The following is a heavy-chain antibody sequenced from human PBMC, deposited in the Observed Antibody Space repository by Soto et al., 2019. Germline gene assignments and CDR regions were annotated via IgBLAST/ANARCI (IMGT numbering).Heavy chain of an antibody. CDR3: ARDGFCTSTTCRVGNWFDP. V-gene: IGHV4-34*01. CDR2: INHRGST. D-gene: IGHD2-2*01. CDR1: GGSFSGYY. J-gene: IGHJ5*02. Sequence: XETLSLTCVVYGGSFSGYYWSWIRQSPGKGLEWIGGINHRGSTNYNPSLESRVTISVDTSKNQFSLKLPSVTAADTAMYYCARDGFCTSTTCRVGNWFDPWGQGTLVTVS.